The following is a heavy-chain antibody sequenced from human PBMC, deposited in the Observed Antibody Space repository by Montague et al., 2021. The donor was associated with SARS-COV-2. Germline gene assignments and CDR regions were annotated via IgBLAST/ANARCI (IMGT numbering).Heavy chain of an antibody. V-gene: IGHV3-48*04. Sequence: SLRLSCAASGFTFGSYSMNWVRQAPGKGLEWVSYISRSSRTIYYADSVKGRITISRDNAKNSLYLQMNSLRAEDTAVYYCADYGDTVPFQHWGQGTLVTVSS. D-gene: IGHD4-17*01. CDR1: GFTFGSYS. CDR3: ADYGDTVPFQH. CDR2: ISRSSRTI. J-gene: IGHJ1*01.